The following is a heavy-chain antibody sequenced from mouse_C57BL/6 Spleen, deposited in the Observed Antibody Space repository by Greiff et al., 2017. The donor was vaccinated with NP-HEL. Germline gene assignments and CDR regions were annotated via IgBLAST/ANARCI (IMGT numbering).Heavy chain of an antibody. J-gene: IGHJ1*03. CDR1: GYTFTSYW. CDR3: ARADYYGSPV. D-gene: IGHD1-1*01. CDR2: IHPNSGST. V-gene: IGHV1-64*01. Sequence: QVQLKQPGAELVKPGASVKLSCKASGYTFTSYWMHWVKQRPGQGLEWIGMIHPNSGSTNYNEKFKSKATLTVDKSSSTAYMQLSSLTSEDSAVYYCARADYYGSPVWGTGTTVTVSS.